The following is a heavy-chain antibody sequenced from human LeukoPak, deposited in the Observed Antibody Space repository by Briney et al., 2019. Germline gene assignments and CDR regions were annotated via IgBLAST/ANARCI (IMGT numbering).Heavy chain of an antibody. V-gene: IGHV1-18*01. J-gene: IGHJ4*02. CDR3: ARDFRLTVRGVILDY. CDR1: GYTFTSYG. Sequence: ASVKVSCKASGYTFTSYGISWVRQAPGQGPEWMGWISAYNGNTNYAQKLQGRVTMTTDTSTSTAYMELRSLRSDDTAVYYCARDFRLTVRGVILDYWGQGTLVTVSS. D-gene: IGHD3-10*01. CDR2: ISAYNGNT.